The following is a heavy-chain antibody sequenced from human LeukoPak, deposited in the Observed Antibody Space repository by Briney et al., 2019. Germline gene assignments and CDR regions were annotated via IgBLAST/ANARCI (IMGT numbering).Heavy chain of an antibody. CDR1: GFSFKNVW. CDR3: TTWNYDILTGYSI. CDR2: IKSKTHGGTT. Sequence: GGSLRLSCAASGFSFKNVWMSWVRQAPGKGLEWVGRIKSKTHGGTTDYAAAVKGRFTTSRDDSKSTLYPQMNSLKTEDTALYYCTTWNYDILTGYSIWGQGTLVTVSS. D-gene: IGHD3-9*01. J-gene: IGHJ4*02. V-gene: IGHV3-15*01.